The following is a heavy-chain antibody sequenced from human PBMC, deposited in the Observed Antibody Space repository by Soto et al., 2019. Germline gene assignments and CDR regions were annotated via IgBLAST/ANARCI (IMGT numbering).Heavy chain of an antibody. CDR3: AREDHYDFWSGYLGKYYYMDV. Sequence: GDSLKISCAASGFTFSSYWMSWVRQAPGKGLEWVANIKQDGSEKYYVDSVKGRFTISRDNAKNSLYLQMNSLGAEDTAVYYCAREDHYDFWSGYLGKYYYMDVWGKGTTVNVSS. CDR1: GFTFSSYW. D-gene: IGHD3-3*01. CDR2: IKQDGSEK. V-gene: IGHV3-7*01. J-gene: IGHJ6*03.